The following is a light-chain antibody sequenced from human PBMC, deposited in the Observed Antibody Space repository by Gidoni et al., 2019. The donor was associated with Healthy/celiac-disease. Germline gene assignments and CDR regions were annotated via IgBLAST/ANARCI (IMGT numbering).Light chain of an antibody. CDR3: QSYDSSLSGLL. Sequence: QSVLTQPPSVSAAPGQRVTIPCTGSSPNIGAGYDVHWYQQLPGTAPKLLIYGNSNRPSGVPDRFSGSKSGTSASLAITGLQAEDEADYYCQSYDSSLSGLLFGGGTKLTVL. V-gene: IGLV1-40*01. CDR2: GNS. J-gene: IGLJ3*02. CDR1: SPNIGAGYD.